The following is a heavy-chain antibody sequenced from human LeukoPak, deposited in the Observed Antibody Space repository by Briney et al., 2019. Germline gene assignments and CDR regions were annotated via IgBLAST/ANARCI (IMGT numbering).Heavy chain of an antibody. CDR3: ARDRGLFVGRYYFDY. V-gene: IGHV3-30*02. CDR2: IRYDGSNK. CDR1: GFIFSSYG. Sequence: PGGSLRLSCAASGFIFSSYGMHWVRQAPGKGLEWVAFIRYDGSNKYYADSVKGRFTISRDNSKNTLYLQIISLRAEDTAVYYCARDRGLFVGRYYFDYWGQGTLVTVSS. J-gene: IGHJ4*02. D-gene: IGHD6-6*01.